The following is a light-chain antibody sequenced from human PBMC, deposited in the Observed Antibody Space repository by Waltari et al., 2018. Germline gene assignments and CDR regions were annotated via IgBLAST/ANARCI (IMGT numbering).Light chain of an antibody. J-gene: IGKJ5*01. CDR1: QSVDIY. V-gene: IGKV3-11*01. CDR2: DSS. CDR3: QQRKIWPPIT. Sequence: ETVLTQSPATLSLSPGERATLSCRASQSVDIYLAWYQQKPGQAPRLLIHDSSNRAAGIPARFSGSGSGTDFTLTISSLEPEDFAVYYCQQRKIWPPITFGQGTRLEIK.